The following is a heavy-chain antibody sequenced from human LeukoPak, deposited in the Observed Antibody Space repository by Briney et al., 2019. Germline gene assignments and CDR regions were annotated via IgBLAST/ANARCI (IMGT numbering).Heavy chain of an antibody. CDR3: ARDQGGIAAAQDY. D-gene: IGHD6-13*01. CDR1: EFTFSSYS. J-gene: IGHJ4*02. CDR2: ISSSSNYI. V-gene: IGHV3-21*01. Sequence: GSLILSCVASEFTFSSYSMNWVRQAPGKGLEWVSSISSSSNYIYYADSVKGRFTISRDNAKNSLYLQMNSLRAEDTAVYYCARDQGGIAAAQDYWGQGTLVTVSS.